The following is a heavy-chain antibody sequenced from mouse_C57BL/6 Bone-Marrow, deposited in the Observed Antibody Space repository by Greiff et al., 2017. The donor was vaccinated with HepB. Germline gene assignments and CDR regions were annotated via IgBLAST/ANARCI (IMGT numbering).Heavy chain of an antibody. D-gene: IGHD1-1*01. CDR1: GYTFTSYW. Sequence: QVQLQQPGAELVKPGASVKMSCKASGYTFTSYWITWVKQRPGQGLEWIGDIYPGSGSTNYNEKFKSKATLTVDTSSSTAYMQLSSLTSEDSAVSYCARRRGITTVVARRWYFDVWGTGTTVTVSS. CDR2: IYPGSGST. J-gene: IGHJ1*03. V-gene: IGHV1-55*01. CDR3: ARRRGITTVVARRWYFDV.